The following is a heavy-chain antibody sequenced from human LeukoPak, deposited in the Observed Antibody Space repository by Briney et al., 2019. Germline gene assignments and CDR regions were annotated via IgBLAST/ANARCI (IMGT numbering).Heavy chain of an antibody. CDR2: ISYDGSNK. CDR3: AKGPVTIHYGMDV. Sequence: PGGSLRLSCAASGFTFSSYGMHWVRQAPGKGLEWVAVISYDGSNKCYADSVKGRFTISRDNSKNTLYLQMNSLRAEDTAVYYCAKGPVTIHYGMDVWGQGTTVTVSS. J-gene: IGHJ6*02. CDR1: GFTFSSYG. V-gene: IGHV3-30*18. D-gene: IGHD3-9*01.